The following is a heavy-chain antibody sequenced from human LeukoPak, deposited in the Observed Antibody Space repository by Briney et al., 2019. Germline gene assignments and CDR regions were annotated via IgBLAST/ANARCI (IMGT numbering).Heavy chain of an antibody. J-gene: IGHJ3*02. D-gene: IGHD3-16*02. CDR1: GYTLTELS. CDR3: ATDGSYDYVWGSYRQNAFDI. V-gene: IGHV1-24*01. CDR2: FDPEDGET. Sequence: GASVKVSCKVSGYTLTELSMHWVRQAPGKGLEWMGGFDPEDGETIYAQKFQGRVTMTEDTSTDTAYMELSSLRSEDTAVYYCATDGSYDYVWGSYRQNAFDIWGQGTMVTVSS.